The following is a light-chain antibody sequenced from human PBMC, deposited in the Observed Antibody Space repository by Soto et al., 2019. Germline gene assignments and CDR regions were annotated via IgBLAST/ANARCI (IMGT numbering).Light chain of an antibody. J-gene: IGKJ1*01. V-gene: IGKV3-20*01. Sequence: EIVLTQSPDTLSLSPGERATLSCRASQSVSSNYLAWYQQKPGQAPRLLIYGASSRATGIPDKFSGSGSGTDFTLTIRRLEPEDLAVYYCQLYGSSLRTFGQGTKVEIK. CDR2: GAS. CDR3: QLYGSSLRT. CDR1: QSVSSNY.